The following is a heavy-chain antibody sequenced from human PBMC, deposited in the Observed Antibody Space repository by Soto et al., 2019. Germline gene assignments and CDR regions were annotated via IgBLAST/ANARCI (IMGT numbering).Heavy chain of an antibody. CDR1: GGSISSGGYS. J-gene: IGHJ4*02. Sequence: SETLSLTCAVSGGSISSGGYSWSWIRQPPGKGLEWIGHIYYGGSTYYNPSLKSRVTILVDRSQNQFSLKLSSVTAADTAVYYCASHDYNLYYFDSWGQGILVTVSS. CDR2: IYYGGST. V-gene: IGHV4-30-2*01. D-gene: IGHD4-4*01. CDR3: ASHDYNLYYFDS.